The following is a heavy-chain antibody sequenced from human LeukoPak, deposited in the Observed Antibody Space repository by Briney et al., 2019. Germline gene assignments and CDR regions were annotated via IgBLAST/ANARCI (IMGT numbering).Heavy chain of an antibody. CDR2: IYYSGST. CDR3: ATDIAAAADKYYYYYYMDV. V-gene: IGHV4-59*11. Sequence: SETLSLTCTVSGGSISSHYWSWIRQPPGKGLEWIGYIYYSGSTNYNPPLKSRVTISVDTSKNQFSLKLSSVTAADTAVYYCATDIAAAADKYYYYYYMDVWGKGTTVTVSS. J-gene: IGHJ6*03. D-gene: IGHD6-13*01. CDR1: GGSISSHY.